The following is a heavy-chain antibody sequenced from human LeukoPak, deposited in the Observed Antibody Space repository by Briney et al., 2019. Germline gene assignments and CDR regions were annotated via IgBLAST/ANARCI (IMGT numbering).Heavy chain of an antibody. CDR2: VYTTGST. Sequence: PSETLSLTCSVSGGSLSSDNYYWNWIRQPAGKGLEWIGRVYTTGSTNYNPSLKSRVTISVDTSKNQFTLKVSSVTAADTAVYYCARDSYDILTGYTYFDYWGQGTLVTVSS. CDR1: GGSLSSDNYY. V-gene: IGHV4-61*02. D-gene: IGHD3-9*01. J-gene: IGHJ4*02. CDR3: ARDSYDILTGYTYFDY.